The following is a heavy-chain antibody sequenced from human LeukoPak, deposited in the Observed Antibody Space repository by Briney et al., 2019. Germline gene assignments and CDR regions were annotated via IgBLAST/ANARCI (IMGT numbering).Heavy chain of an antibody. CDR3: ASPQLVPAFDI. CDR2: ISAYNGNT. J-gene: IGHJ3*02. Sequence: ASVKVSCKASGYTFTSYDINWVRQATGQGLEWMGWISAYNGNTNYAQKLQGRVTMTTDTSTSTAYMELRSLRSDDTAVYYCASPQLVPAFDIWGQGTMVTVSS. CDR1: GYTFTSYD. V-gene: IGHV1-18*01. D-gene: IGHD6-13*01.